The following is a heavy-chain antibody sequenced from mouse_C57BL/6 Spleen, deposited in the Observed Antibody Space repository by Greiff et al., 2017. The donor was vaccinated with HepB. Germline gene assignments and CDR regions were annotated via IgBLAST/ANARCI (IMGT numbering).Heavy chain of an antibody. CDR2: IYPGSGGT. CDR3: ARLKSNYGDAMDY. J-gene: IGHJ4*01. D-gene: IGHD2-5*01. CDR1: GYTFTSYW. V-gene: IGHV1-55*01. Sequence: VQLQQPGAELVKPGASVKMSCKASGYTFTSYWITWVKQRPGQGLEWIGDIYPGSGGTNYNEKFKSKATLTVDTSSSTAYMQLSSLTSEDSAVYYCARLKSNYGDAMDYWGQGTSVTVSS.